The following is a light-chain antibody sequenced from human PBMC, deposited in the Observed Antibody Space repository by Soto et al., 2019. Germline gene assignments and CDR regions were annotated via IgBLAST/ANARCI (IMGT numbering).Light chain of an antibody. CDR2: DVS. Sequence: QPVLTQPASVSGSPGQSITISCTGTSSDVGAYNYVSWYQQHPGKAPKLMIYDVSNRPSGISNRFSGSKSGNTASLTISGLQAEDEAGYYCSSFTSSSTLVFGGGTKLTVL. V-gene: IGLV2-14*01. J-gene: IGLJ2*01. CDR3: SSFTSSSTLV. CDR1: SSDVGAYNY.